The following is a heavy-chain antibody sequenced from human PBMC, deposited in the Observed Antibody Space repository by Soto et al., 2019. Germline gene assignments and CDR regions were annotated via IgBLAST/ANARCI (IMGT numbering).Heavy chain of an antibody. J-gene: IGHJ6*02. Sequence: ASVKVSCKASGYTFTSCGISWVRQAPGQGLEWMGWISAYNGNTNYAQKLQGRVTMTTDTSTSTAYMELRSLRSDDTAVYYCASVGGYSYANYYYYGMDVWGQGTTVTVSS. CDR3: ASVGGYSYANYYYYGMDV. CDR2: ISAYNGNT. D-gene: IGHD5-18*01. CDR1: GYTFTSCG. V-gene: IGHV1-18*01.